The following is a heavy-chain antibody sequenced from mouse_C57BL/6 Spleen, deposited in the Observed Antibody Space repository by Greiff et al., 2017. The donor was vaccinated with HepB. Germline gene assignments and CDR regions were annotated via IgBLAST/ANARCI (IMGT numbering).Heavy chain of an antibody. CDR3: ARDSGNSHYAMDY. D-gene: IGHD2-1*01. Sequence: QVQLQQSGAELAKPGASVKLSCKASGYTFTSYWMHWVKQRPGQGLEWIGYINPSSGYTKYNQKFKDKATLTADKSSSTAYMQLSSLTYDDSAVYYGARDSGNSHYAMDYWGQGTSVTVSS. J-gene: IGHJ4*01. CDR1: GYTFTSYW. CDR2: INPSSGYT. V-gene: IGHV1-7*01.